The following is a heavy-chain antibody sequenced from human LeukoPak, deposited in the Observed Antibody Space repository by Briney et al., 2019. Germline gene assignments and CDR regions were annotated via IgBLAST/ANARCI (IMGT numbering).Heavy chain of an antibody. CDR3: ARVDTGRGGGWVPFDF. CDR2: IYTDGSR. Sequence: GGSLRLSCAASGLAVSTNYMTWVRQAPGKGLQWVSVIYTDGSRFYADSVKGRFTISRDNSKNTVYLQMNSLRSEDTAVYYCARVDTGRGGGWVPFDFWGQGTLVTVSS. J-gene: IGHJ4*02. V-gene: IGHV3-66*02. CDR1: GLAVSTNY. D-gene: IGHD3-10*01.